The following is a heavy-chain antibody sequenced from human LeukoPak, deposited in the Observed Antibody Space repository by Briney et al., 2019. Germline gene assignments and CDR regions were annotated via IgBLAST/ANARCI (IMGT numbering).Heavy chain of an antibody. CDR2: IYPGEYDI. Sequence: GESLKISCKGSGYTFSNYWIGWVRQMPGKGLEWMGIIYPGEYDIRYSPSFQGQVTISADKSINTAYLQWSSLKASDTAMYYCARRALHNDNSDYYFAYWGQGTLVTVSS. V-gene: IGHV5-51*01. CDR1: GYTFSNYW. D-gene: IGHD3-22*01. CDR3: ARRALHNDNSDYYFAY. J-gene: IGHJ4*02.